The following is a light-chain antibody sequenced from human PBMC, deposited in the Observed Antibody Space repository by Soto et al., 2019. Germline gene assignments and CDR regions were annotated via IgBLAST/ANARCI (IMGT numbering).Light chain of an antibody. J-gene: IGLJ1*01. CDR3: NSFTSSNTIPYA. CDR1: NSDIGSYNY. Sequence: QSALTQPSSLSGSSGQSITISCSGTNSDIGSYNYVSWYLQHPGKAPKLIVFEVSNRPSGISDRFSGSKSGNTAYLTISGLQTEDEAVYYCNSFTSSNTIPYAFGTRTKVTVL. CDR2: EVS. V-gene: IGLV2-14*01.